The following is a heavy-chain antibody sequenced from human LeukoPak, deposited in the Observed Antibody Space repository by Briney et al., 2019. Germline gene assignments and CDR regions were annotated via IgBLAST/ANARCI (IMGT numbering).Heavy chain of an antibody. CDR3: ARDPDLRRGYDGEGY. J-gene: IGHJ4*02. D-gene: IGHD5-12*01. CDR1: GFNFSSYE. CDR2: ISGSASDI. Sequence: GGSLRLSCVASGFNFSSYEMTWVRQAPGKGLEWVSSISGSASDIYYADSVKGRFTISRDNAKNSLYLQMNSLRAEDTAVYYCARDPDLRRGYDGEGYWGQGTLVTVSS. V-gene: IGHV3-48*03.